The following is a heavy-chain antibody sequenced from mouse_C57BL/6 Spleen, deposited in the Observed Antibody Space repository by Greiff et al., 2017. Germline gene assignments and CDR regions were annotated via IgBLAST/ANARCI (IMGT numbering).Heavy chain of an antibody. CDR1: GYTFTSYW. V-gene: IGHV1-72*01. Sequence: VQLQQPGAELVKPGASVKLSCKASGYTFTSYWMHWVKQRPGRGLEWIGRIDPNSGGTKYNEKVKSKATLPVDKSSSAATLQLSSMTSEASAVYYCARWTGTYYAMDYWGQGTSVTVSS. CDR2: IDPNSGGT. D-gene: IGHD4-1*01. J-gene: IGHJ4*01. CDR3: ARWTGTYYAMDY.